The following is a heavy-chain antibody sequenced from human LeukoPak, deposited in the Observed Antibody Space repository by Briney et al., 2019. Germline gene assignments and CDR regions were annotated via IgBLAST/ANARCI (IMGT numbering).Heavy chain of an antibody. V-gene: IGHV4-59*01. CDR2: IYYSGST. Sequence: SETLSLTCTVSGGSISSYYWSWIRQPPGKGLEWIGYIYYSGSTNYNPSLKSRVTISVDTSKNQFSLKLSPVTAADTAVYYCARGLNWNSYYFDYWGQGTLVTVSS. D-gene: IGHD1-1*01. J-gene: IGHJ4*02. CDR1: GGSISSYY. CDR3: ARGLNWNSYYFDY.